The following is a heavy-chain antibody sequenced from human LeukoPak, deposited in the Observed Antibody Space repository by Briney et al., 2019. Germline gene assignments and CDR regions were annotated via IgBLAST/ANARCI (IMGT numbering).Heavy chain of an antibody. CDR3: ASSPYSSSGY. CDR1: GFTFSSYW. J-gene: IGHJ4*02. D-gene: IGHD6-13*01. CDR2: INQAGSEK. V-gene: IGHV3-7*01. Sequence: GGSLRLSCAASGFTFSSYWMSWVRQAPGKGLEWVANINQAGSEKYFVDSVRGRFTISRDNAKNPLYLQMNSLRVEDTAVYYCASSPYSSSGYWGQGTLVTVSS.